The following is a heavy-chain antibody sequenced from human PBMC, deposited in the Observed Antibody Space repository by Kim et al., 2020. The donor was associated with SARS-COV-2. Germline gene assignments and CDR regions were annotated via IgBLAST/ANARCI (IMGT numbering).Heavy chain of an antibody. V-gene: IGHV3-7*01. CDR2: INPDGSEI. J-gene: IGHJ4*02. D-gene: IGHD5-18*01. Sequence: GGSLRLSCAASEFTFTNFWMTWVRQAPGKGLEWVANINPDGSEIYYVESVKGRLTISRDNAKNSLYLQMNSLRAEDTAVYYCARRLWGGFDLWGQGTLVTVSS. CDR3: ARRLWGGFDL. CDR1: EFTFTNFW.